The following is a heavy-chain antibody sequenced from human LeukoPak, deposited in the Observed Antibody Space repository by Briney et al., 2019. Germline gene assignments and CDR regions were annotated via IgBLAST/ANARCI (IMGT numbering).Heavy chain of an antibody. CDR1: GFTFSSYA. V-gene: IGHV3-30-3*01. CDR3: ARDSYYYDSSGYYVPYYFDY. D-gene: IGHD3-22*01. Sequence: GRSLRLSCVASGFTFSSYAMHWVRQAPGKGLEWVAVISYDGSNKYYADSVKGRFTISRDNSKNTLFLQMNSLRAEDTAVYYCARDSYYYDSSGYYVPYYFDYWGLGTLVTVSS. J-gene: IGHJ4*02. CDR2: ISYDGSNK.